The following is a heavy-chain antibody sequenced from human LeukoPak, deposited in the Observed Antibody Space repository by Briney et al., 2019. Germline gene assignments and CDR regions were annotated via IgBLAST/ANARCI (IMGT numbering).Heavy chain of an antibody. J-gene: IGHJ4*02. D-gene: IGHD2-2*01. CDR1: GFTFSSYA. Sequence: PGGSLRLSCAASGFTFSSYAMSWVRQAPGKGLEWVSAISGSGGSTYYADSVKGRFTISRDNSKNTLYLQMNSPRAEDTAVYYCAKSRLSSVAVPAAIRGWGQGTLVTVSS. V-gene: IGHV3-23*01. CDR2: ISGSGGST. CDR3: AKSRLSSVAVPAAIRG.